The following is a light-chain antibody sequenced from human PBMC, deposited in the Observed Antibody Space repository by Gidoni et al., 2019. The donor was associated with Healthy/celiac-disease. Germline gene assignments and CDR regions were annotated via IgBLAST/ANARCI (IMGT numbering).Light chain of an antibody. J-gene: IGLJ2*01. CDR1: KLGDKY. CDR3: QAWDSSTVV. V-gene: IGLV3-1*01. Sequence: SYELTQPPSVSVSPGQTASITCSGDKLGDKYACWYQQKPGQSPVLVLYQDSKRPSGIPERFSASYSGNTATLTISGTQAMDEADYYCQAWDSSTVVFGGGTKLTVL. CDR2: QDS.